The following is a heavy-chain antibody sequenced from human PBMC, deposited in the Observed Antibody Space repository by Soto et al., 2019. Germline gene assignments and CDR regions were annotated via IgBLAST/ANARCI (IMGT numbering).Heavy chain of an antibody. Sequence: PSETLSLTCSVSGGSFSSDSFIWSWVRQFPGKGLEWIGEIYHSGSTNYNPSLKSRVTISVDKSKNQFSLKPSSVTAADTAVYYCAREGRGLRLGEGHWLVPGVHLDVWGQGTTVTVSS. CDR2: IYHSGST. D-gene: IGHD3-16*01. CDR1: GGSFSSDSF. V-gene: IGHV4-4*02. J-gene: IGHJ6*02. CDR3: AREGRGLRLGEGHWLVPGVHLDV.